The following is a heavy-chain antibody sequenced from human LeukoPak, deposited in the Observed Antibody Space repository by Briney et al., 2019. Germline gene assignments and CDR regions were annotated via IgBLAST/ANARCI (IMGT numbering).Heavy chain of an antibody. Sequence: PSETLSLTCTVSGGSISSSSYYWGWIRQPPGKGLEWIGYIYYSGSTYYNPSLKSRVTISVDTSKNQFSLKLSSVTAADTAVYYCARDRHYYDSSGPGARGPGWFDPWGQGTLVTVSS. CDR1: GGSISSSSYY. CDR3: ARDRHYYDSSGPGARGPGWFDP. CDR2: IYYSGST. D-gene: IGHD3-22*01. V-gene: IGHV4-30-4*08. J-gene: IGHJ5*02.